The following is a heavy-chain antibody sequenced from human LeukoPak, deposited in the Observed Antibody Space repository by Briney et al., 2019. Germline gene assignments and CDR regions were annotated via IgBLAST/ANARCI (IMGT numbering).Heavy chain of an antibody. V-gene: IGHV4-59*08. Sequence: SETLSLTCTVSGGSISSYYWSWIRQPPGKGLEWIGYIYYSGSTNYNPSLKSRVTLSVDTSKNQFSLKLSSVTAADTAVHYCARRLGGARYRSDAFDIWGQGTMVTVSS. J-gene: IGHJ3*02. CDR1: GGSISSYY. CDR2: IYYSGST. D-gene: IGHD6-13*01. CDR3: ARRLGGARYRSDAFDI.